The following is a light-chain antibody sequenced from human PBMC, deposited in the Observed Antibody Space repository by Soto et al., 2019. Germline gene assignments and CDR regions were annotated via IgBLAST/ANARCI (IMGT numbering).Light chain of an antibody. J-gene: IGKJ1*01. V-gene: IGKV3-15*01. CDR2: GAS. CDR3: QQYNNWLT. Sequence: EIVMTQSPATLSVSPGERATLSRRASQSVSSNLAWYQQKPGQAPRLLIYGASTRATGIPARFSGSGSGTEFTLTISSLQSEDFAVYYCQQYNNWLTFGQGTKVDIK. CDR1: QSVSSN.